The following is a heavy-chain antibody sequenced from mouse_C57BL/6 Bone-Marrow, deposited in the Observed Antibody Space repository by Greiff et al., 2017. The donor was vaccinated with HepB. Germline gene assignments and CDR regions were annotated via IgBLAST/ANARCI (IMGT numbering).Heavy chain of an antibody. Sequence: EVKLMESGPGLVKPSQSLSLTCSVTGYSITSGYYWNWIRQFPGNKLEWMGYISYDGSNNYNPSLKNRISITRDTSKNQFFLKLNSVTTEDTATYYCAGDSLSTVLGHWYFDVWGTGTTVTVSS. CDR1: GYSITSGYY. CDR2: ISYDGSN. J-gene: IGHJ1*03. D-gene: IGHD1-1*01. V-gene: IGHV3-6*01. CDR3: AGDSLSTVLGHWYFDV.